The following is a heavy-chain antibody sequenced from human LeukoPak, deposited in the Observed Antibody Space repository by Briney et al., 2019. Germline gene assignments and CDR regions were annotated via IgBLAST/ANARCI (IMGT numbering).Heavy chain of an antibody. V-gene: IGHV3-7*05. Sequence: GGSLRLSCAASGFTFSSYWMSWVRQVPGKGLEWVANIRHDGSEKYFVDSVKGRFTISRDNAKNSLYLQMNSLRAEETAVYYCARDEMGVIKAFDIWGQGTMVTVSS. CDR3: ARDEMGVIKAFDI. D-gene: IGHD3-10*01. CDR2: IRHDGSEK. J-gene: IGHJ3*02. CDR1: GFTFSSYW.